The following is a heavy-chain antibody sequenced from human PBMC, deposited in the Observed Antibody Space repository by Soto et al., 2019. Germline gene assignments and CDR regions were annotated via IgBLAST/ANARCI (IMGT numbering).Heavy chain of an antibody. CDR1: GGSFSGYY. Sequence: QVQLQQWGAGLLKPSETLSLTCAVYGGSFSGYYWSWIRQPPGKGLEWIGEINHSGSTNYNPSLKSRVTISVDTSKNQCALKLSSVTAADTAVYYCARGRMATIPYYYAGMDVWGQGTTVTVSS. CDR2: INHSGST. CDR3: ARGRMATIPYYYAGMDV. J-gene: IGHJ6*02. V-gene: IGHV4-34*01. D-gene: IGHD5-12*01.